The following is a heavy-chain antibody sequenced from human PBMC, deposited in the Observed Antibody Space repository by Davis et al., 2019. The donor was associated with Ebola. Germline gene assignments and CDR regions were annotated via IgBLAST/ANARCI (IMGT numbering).Heavy chain of an antibody. V-gene: IGHV4-34*01. D-gene: IGHD2-21*01. J-gene: IGHJ6*02. Sequence: SETLSLTCAVYGGSFSGYYWSWIRQPPGKGLEWIEEINHSGSTNYNPSLKSRVTISVDTSKNQFSLKLSSVTAADTAVYYCARGDWLYYYGMDVWGQGTTVTVSS. CDR3: ARGDWLYYYGMDV. CDR2: INHSGST. CDR1: GGSFSGYY.